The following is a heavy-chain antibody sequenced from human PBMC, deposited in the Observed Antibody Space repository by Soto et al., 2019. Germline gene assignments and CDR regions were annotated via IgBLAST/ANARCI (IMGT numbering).Heavy chain of an antibody. D-gene: IGHD2-15*01. J-gene: IGHJ3*02. Sequence: ASVKVSCKAPGYTFTSYDINWVRQATGQGLEWMGWISAYSGNTNYAQKLQGRVTMTTDTSTSTAYMELRSLRSDDTAVYYCARGSGYCSGGSCYSYAFDIWGQGTMVTVSS. V-gene: IGHV1-18*01. CDR2: ISAYSGNT. CDR1: GYTFTSYD. CDR3: ARGSGYCSGGSCYSYAFDI.